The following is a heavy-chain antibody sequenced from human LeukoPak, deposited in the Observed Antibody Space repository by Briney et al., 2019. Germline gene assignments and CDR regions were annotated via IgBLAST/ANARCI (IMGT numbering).Heavy chain of an antibody. V-gene: IGHV4-59*08. CDR1: GGSISSYY. J-gene: IGHJ4*02. D-gene: IGHD3-9*01. CDR3: AAYYDILTGYYQLDY. CDR2: IYYSGST. Sequence: SETLSLTCTVSGGSISSYYWSWIRQPPGKGLEWIGYIYYSGSTNYNPSLKSRVTISVDTSKNQFSLKLSSVTAADTAVYYCAAYYDILTGYYQLDYWGQGTLVTVSS.